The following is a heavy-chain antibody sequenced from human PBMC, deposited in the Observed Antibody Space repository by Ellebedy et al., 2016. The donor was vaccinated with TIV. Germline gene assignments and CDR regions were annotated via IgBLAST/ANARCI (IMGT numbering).Heavy chain of an antibody. Sequence: GESLKISCAASGFNFKNYWMSWVRQAPGKGLEWVANMRPDGGEIYYVDSVKGRFTISRDNAKNSLDLQMNSLRAEDTAIYYCVRDKVTGATVLDYWGQGTLVIVSS. CDR1: GFNFKNYW. D-gene: IGHD1-26*01. CDR3: VRDKVTGATVLDY. CDR2: MRPDGGEI. V-gene: IGHV3-7*03. J-gene: IGHJ4*02.